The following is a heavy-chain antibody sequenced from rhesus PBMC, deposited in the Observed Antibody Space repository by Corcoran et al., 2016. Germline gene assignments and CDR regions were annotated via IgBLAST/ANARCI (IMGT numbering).Heavy chain of an antibody. Sequence: VQLPEAGPGGVKPSETLSLPGPVSGGPISRGYHPWTRVGQPPGKGLAWIGGTYSNSENTNYNPSLKSRVTISKDTSKNQFSLKLSSVTATDTVVYYCAREAAGTVFDYWGQGVLVTVSS. CDR1: GGPISRGYHP. J-gene: IGHJ4*01. CDR3: AREAAGTVFDY. D-gene: IGHD5-24*01. CDR2: TYSNSENT. V-gene: IGHV4S12*01.